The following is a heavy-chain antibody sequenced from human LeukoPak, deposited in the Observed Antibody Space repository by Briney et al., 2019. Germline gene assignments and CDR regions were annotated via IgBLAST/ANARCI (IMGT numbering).Heavy chain of an antibody. D-gene: IGHD6-13*01. J-gene: IGHJ4*02. V-gene: IGHV4-38-2*02. Sequence: SETLSLTCTVSGYSISSGYYWGWIRQPPGKGLEWTGSIDHSGSTYYNPSLKSRVTISVDTSKNQFSLRLSSVTAADTAVYYCARVTGYVMEDYFDYWGQGTLVTVSS. CDR1: GYSISSGYY. CDR2: IDHSGST. CDR3: ARVTGYVMEDYFDY.